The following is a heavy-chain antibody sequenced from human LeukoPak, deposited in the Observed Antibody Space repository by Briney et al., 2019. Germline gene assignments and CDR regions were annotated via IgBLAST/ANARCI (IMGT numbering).Heavy chain of an antibody. CDR1: GGSISSYY. CDR2: IYTSGST. Sequence: ASETLSLTCTVSGGSISSYYWSWIRQPAGKGLEWIGRIYTSGSTNYNPSLKSRVTMSVDTSKNQFSLKLSSVTAADTAVYYCARENMITFGGVIVDAFDIWGQGTMVTVPS. V-gene: IGHV4-4*07. D-gene: IGHD3-16*02. J-gene: IGHJ3*02. CDR3: ARENMITFGGVIVDAFDI.